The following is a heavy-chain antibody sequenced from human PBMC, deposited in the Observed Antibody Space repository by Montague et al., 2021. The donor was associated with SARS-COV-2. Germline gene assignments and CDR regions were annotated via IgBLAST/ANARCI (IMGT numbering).Heavy chain of an antibody. Sequence: TLSLTCTVSGGSISSGGYYWSWIRQHPGKGLEWIGYIYYSGSTYYNPSLKSRVTISVDTSKNQFSLKLSSATAADTAVYYCARLRSSSNWYFDLWGRGTLVIVSS. D-gene: IGHD6-6*01. CDR3: ARLRSSSNWYFDL. CDR1: GGSISSGGYY. J-gene: IGHJ2*01. V-gene: IGHV4-31*03. CDR2: IYYSGST.